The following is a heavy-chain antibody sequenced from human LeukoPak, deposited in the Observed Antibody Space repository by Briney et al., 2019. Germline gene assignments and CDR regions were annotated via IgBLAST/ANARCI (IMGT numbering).Heavy chain of an antibody. D-gene: IGHD2-21*02. CDR2: ISGSGGST. J-gene: IGHJ5*02. CDR1: GFTFSSYG. Sequence: GGSLRLSCAASGFTFSSYGMSWVRQAPGKGLEWVSAISGSGGSTYYADSVKGRFTISRDNSKNTLYLQMNSLRAEDTAVYYCAKDGIVVVTAIPNWFDPWGQGTLVTVSS. V-gene: IGHV3-23*01. CDR3: AKDGIVVVTAIPNWFDP.